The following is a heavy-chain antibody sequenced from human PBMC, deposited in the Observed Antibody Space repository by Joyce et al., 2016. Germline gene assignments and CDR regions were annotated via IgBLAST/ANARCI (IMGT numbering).Heavy chain of an antibody. J-gene: IGHJ4*02. V-gene: IGHV5-51*01. Sequence: EVQLVQSGAEVKKSGDSLKISCQGSGYSFSDYWIAWVRQVPGKGLEWMGFIYPSYPDTKYSPSFQGQVTFSADKSTSTAFLQWSSLKASDTAMYYCAKTKYRGYGIDYWGRGTLVTVS. D-gene: IGHD5-12*01. CDR1: GYSFSDYW. CDR2: IYPSYPDT. CDR3: AKTKYRGYGIDY.